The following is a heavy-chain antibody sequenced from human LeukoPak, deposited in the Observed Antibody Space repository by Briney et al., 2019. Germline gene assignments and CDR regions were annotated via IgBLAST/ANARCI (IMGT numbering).Heavy chain of an antibody. CDR2: IYYSGST. CDR1: GGSISSGGYY. CDR3: ARDRVRGTITYAGFDP. D-gene: IGHD3-10*01. J-gene: IGHJ5*02. V-gene: IGHV4-31*03. Sequence: SQTLSLTCTVSGGSISSGGYYWSWIRQHPGKGLEWIGYIYYSGSTYYNPSLKSRVTISIDTSKNQFSLKLTSVTAADTAVYYCARDRVRGTITYAGFDPWGQGTLVTVSS.